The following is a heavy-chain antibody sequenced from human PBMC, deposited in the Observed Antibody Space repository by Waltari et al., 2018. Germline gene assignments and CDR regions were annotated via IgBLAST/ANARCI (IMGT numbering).Heavy chain of an antibody. D-gene: IGHD1-26*01. CDR1: GGSISSYH. CDR3: ARGGVVVGSFDS. Sequence: QVQLQESGPGLVKPSETLSLTCTVSGGSISSYHWSWIRQPAGKGLEWIGRRYASGSTNYNPSLKSRITLSVDTSKNQFSLKLSSVTAANTSTYFCARGGVVVGSFDSWGQGTLVTVSS. CDR2: RYASGST. J-gene: IGHJ4*02. V-gene: IGHV4-4*07.